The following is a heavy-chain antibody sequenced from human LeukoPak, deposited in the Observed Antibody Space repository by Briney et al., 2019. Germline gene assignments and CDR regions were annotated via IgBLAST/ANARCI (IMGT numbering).Heavy chain of an antibody. CDR3: AKDLYSSGWYQGHFDY. D-gene: IGHD6-19*01. Sequence: GGSLRLSCTASGFTFSSYWMHWVRQAPGKGLEWVSGISGSGGSTFYADSVKGRFTISRDNSKNTLYLQMNSLRAEDTAVYYCAKDLYSSGWYQGHFDYWGQGTLVTVSS. J-gene: IGHJ4*02. V-gene: IGHV3-23*01. CDR1: GFTFSSYW. CDR2: ISGSGGST.